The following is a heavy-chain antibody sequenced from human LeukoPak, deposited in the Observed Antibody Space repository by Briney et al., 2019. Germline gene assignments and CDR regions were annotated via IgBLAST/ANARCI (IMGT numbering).Heavy chain of an antibody. CDR3: AKDIGDFKSSFDY. D-gene: IGHD1-26*01. CDR1: GFTFSSYG. Sequence: GGSLRLSCAASGFTFSSYGMHWVRQAPGKGLEWVAFIRYDGSNKYYADSVKGRFTISRDNPKNTLYLQMNSLRAEDTAVYYCAKDIGDFKSSFDYWGQGTLVTVSS. CDR2: IRYDGSNK. V-gene: IGHV3-30*02. J-gene: IGHJ4*02.